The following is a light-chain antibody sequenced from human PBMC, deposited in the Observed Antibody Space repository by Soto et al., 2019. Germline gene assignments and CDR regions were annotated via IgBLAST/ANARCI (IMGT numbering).Light chain of an antibody. J-gene: IGKJ1*01. CDR3: PQTSSSPWT. CDR2: SAS. V-gene: IGKV1-39*01. Sequence: DIKMTQSPASLSFSTGERVTITCRGSQGIRRYLSWYQQKTGTAPKFLIYSASGLHSGVPSRFSGSGSGTDFTLTISSLQPEDFATYCCPQTSSSPWTFGQGTKVDNK. CDR1: QGIRRY.